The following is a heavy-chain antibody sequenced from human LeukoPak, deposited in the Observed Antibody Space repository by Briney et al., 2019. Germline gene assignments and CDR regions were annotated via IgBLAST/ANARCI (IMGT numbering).Heavy chain of an antibody. CDR2: ISSSSSYI. V-gene: IGHV3-21*01. CDR3: ARDRGQTGYYWSYYYYMDV. D-gene: IGHD3-9*01. CDR1: GFTFSSYS. J-gene: IGHJ6*03. Sequence: GGSLRLSCAASGFTFSSYSMNWVRQAPGKGLEWVSSISSSSSYIYYADSVKGRFTISRDNAKNSLYLQMNSLRAEDTAVYYCARDRGQTGYYWSYYYYMDVWGIGTMVTVS.